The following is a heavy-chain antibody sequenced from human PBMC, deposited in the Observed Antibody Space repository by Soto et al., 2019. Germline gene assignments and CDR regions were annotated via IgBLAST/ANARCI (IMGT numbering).Heavy chain of an antibody. CDR1: GGAFSGYY. V-gene: IGHV4-34*02. Sequence: QVQLQQWGAGLLKPSETLSLTCAVHGGAFSGYYWTRIRQAPGKWLAWIGALDHSGRTNYNSSLTTRVSISVDTYKHQLSLIRLSVTAADPGVYYCARYRQYSHFWSGSQYEGPLGMDVWGPGNTVTFSS. J-gene: IGHJ6*02. CDR2: LDHSGRT. D-gene: IGHD3-3*02. CDR3: ARYRQYSHFWSGSQYEGPLGMDV.